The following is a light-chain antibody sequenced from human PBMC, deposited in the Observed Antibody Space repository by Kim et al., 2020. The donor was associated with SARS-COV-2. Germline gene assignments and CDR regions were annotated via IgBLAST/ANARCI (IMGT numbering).Light chain of an antibody. J-gene: IGLJ3*02. CDR1: KLGNKY. Sequence: SYELTQPPSLSVSPGQTATITCSGDKLGNKYVCWYQQKPGLSPVLVIYQDNKRPSGIPERFSGSNSGNTATLTISGTQAMDEADYYCQAWDSSTAVFGGGTQLTVL. CDR2: QDN. V-gene: IGLV3-1*01. CDR3: QAWDSSTAV.